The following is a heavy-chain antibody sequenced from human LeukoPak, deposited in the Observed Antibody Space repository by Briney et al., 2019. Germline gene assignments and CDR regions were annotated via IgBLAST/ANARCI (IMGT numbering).Heavy chain of an antibody. CDR1: GGTFSSYA. CDR2: SIPICGTA. CDR3: ASQEAARPPDY. D-gene: IGHD6-6*01. Sequence: SVKVSCKASGGTFSSYAISWVRQAPGQGLEWMGGSIPICGTANYAQKFQGRVTITADKSTSTAYMELSSLRSEDTAVYYCASQEAARPPDYWGQGTLVTVSS. V-gene: IGHV1-69*06. J-gene: IGHJ4*02.